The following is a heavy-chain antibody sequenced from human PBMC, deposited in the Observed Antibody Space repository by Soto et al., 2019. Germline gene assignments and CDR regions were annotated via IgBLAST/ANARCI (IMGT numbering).Heavy chain of an antibody. J-gene: IGHJ5*02. CDR1: GFTVSSNY. V-gene: IGHV3-53*02. Sequence: EVQVVETGGGLIQPGGSLRLSCAVSGFTVSSNYMSWVRQPPGKGPEWVSDIYSGGSTYYADSVTGRFTISRDNSKNTLYLQMNSLSAEDTAVSYCARERAGHNPNWFALWGQGTLVTVSS. CDR2: IYSGGST. CDR3: ARERAGHNPNWFAL. D-gene: IGHD6-13*01.